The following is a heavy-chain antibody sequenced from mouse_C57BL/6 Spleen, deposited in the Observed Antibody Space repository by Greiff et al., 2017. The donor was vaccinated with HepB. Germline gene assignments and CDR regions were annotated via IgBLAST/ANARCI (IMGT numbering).Heavy chain of an antibody. J-gene: IGHJ2*01. CDR2: IDPSDSYT. D-gene: IGHD1-1*01. Sequence: QVQLQQPGAELVKPGASVKLSCKASGYTFTSYWMQWVKQRPGQGLEWIGEIDPSDSYTNYNQKFKGKATLTVDTSSSTAYMQLSSLTSEDSAVYYCARRDYYGSNDEDYWGQGTTLTVSS. CDR3: ARRDYYGSNDEDY. CDR1: GYTFTSYW. V-gene: IGHV1-50*01.